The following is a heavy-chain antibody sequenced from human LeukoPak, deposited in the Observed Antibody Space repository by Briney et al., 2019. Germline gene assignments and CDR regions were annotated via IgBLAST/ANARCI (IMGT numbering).Heavy chain of an antibody. Sequence: GGSLRLSCAASGFTFSRYTMNWVRQAPGKGLEWVSSITSISIYKYHADSLKGRFTISRDNAKNSLYLQMNSLRAEDTAVYYCAKARGIVVVPAALDYWGQGTLVTVSS. V-gene: IGHV3-21*04. CDR1: GFTFSRYT. D-gene: IGHD2-2*01. CDR3: AKARGIVVVPAALDY. CDR2: ITSISIYK. J-gene: IGHJ4*02.